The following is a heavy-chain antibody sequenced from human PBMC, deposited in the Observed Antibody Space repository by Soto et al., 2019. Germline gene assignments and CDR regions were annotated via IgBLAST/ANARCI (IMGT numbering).Heavy chain of an antibody. V-gene: IGHV3-9*01. CDR3: AKRVTYGSGSYFDP. CDR2: INWNSGSI. J-gene: IGHJ5*02. CDR1: GFTFDDYA. D-gene: IGHD3-10*01. Sequence: EVQLVESGGDLVQPGRSLRLSCAASGFTFDDYAMHWVQQAPGKGLEWVSGINWNSGSIVYADSVKGRFTISRDNAKNSLYLQMNSLRAEDTALYYCAKRVTYGSGSYFDPWGQGTLVTVSS.